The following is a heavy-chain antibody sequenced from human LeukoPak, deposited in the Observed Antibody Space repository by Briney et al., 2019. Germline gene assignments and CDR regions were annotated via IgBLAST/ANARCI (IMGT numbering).Heavy chain of an antibody. V-gene: IGHV3-30-3*01. CDR1: GFTFSSYA. J-gene: IGHJ4*02. Sequence: PGGSLRLSCAASGFTFSSYAMHWVRRAPGKGLEWVAVISYDGSNKYYADPVKGRFTISRDNSKNTLYLQMNSLRAEDTAVYYCARDSVPRAVAVHFDYWGQGTLVTVSS. CDR3: ARDSVPRAVAVHFDY. CDR2: ISYDGSNK. D-gene: IGHD6-19*01.